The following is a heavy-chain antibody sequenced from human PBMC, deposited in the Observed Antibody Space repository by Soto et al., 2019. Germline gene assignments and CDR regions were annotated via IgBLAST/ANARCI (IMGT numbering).Heavy chain of an antibody. J-gene: IGHJ6*02. V-gene: IGHV4-59*08. CDR1: RGAISSYY. CDR3: ARRIQYYYGLDV. D-gene: IGHD5-18*01. Sequence: QVQLQESGPGLVKPSETLSLTCTVSRGAISSYYWTWIRQPPGKGLEWIGYIYNSGGTNYNPSLKSRVTIELDTSKNQFSLRLTSVTAAETAIYYCARRIQYYYGLDVWGQGTTVTVAS. CDR2: IYNSGGT.